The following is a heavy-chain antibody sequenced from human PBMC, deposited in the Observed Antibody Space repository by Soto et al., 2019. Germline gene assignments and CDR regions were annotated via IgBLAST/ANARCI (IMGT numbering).Heavy chain of an antibody. J-gene: IGHJ6*02. CDR2: IHYSGTT. D-gene: IGHD2-2*01. CDR3: ARYGAVVPPLDYNGMAV. V-gene: IGHV4-31*03. Sequence: QVQLQESGPGLVKPSQTLSLTCTVSGGSIRSGGYYWSWIRQHPGKGLEWVGYIHYSGTTYYNPSLTSRVTISVDTSKNQVSLNLTSVPAADTAVYYCARYGAVVPPLDYNGMAVWGQGTTVTVSS. CDR1: GGSIRSGGYY.